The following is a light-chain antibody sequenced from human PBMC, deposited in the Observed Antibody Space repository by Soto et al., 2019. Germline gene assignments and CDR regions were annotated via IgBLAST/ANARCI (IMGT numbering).Light chain of an antibody. J-gene: IGLJ2*01. CDR2: AVS. Sequence: QSALTQSPSASGSPGQSVTISCTGTSSDVGGYNYVSWYQQHPGKAPKLMIYAVSKRPSGFTDRFSGSKSGNTASLTVSGLQAEDEADYYCSSYAGGNNLVFGGGTKVAVL. CDR1: SSDVGGYNY. CDR3: SSYAGGNNLV. V-gene: IGLV2-8*01.